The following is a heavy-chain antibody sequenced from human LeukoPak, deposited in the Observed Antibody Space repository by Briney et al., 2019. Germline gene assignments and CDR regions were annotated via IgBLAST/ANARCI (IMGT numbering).Heavy chain of an antibody. V-gene: IGHV4-59*08. CDR3: ARGSTVVTPLYYFDY. J-gene: IGHJ4*02. CDR2: IYYSGST. D-gene: IGHD4-23*01. Sequence: SETLSLTCTVSGGSISSYYWRWIRQPPGKGLEWIGYIYYSGSTNYNPSLKSRVTISVDTSKNQFFLKLSSVTAADTAVYYCARGSTVVTPLYYFDYWGQGTLVTVSS. CDR1: GGSISSYY.